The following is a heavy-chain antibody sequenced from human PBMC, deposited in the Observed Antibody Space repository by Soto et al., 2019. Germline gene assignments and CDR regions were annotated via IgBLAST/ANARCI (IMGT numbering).Heavy chain of an antibody. V-gene: IGHV3-23*01. CDR3: ALHEGGSCYTKIAQ. J-gene: IGHJ4*02. CDR1: GFTFSSYA. CDR2: ICGSGGST. Sequence: GGSLRLSCAASGFTFSSYAMSWVRQAPAKGLEWVSAICGSGGSTYYPDSVKGRFTISRDSSNSTLYLQMNSLRAEDTAVYYCALHEGGSCYTKIAQWGQGALVTVSS. D-gene: IGHD2-15*01.